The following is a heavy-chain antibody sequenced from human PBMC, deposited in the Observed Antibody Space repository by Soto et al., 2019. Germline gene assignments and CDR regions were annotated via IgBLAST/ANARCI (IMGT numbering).Heavy chain of an antibody. CDR2: INHSGST. V-gene: IGHV4-34*01. Sequence: SETLSLTCAVYGESFSGYYWSWIRQPPGKGLEWIGEINHSGSTNYNPSLKSRVTISVDTSKNQFSLKLSSVTAADTAVYYCARSYGSSWYMTFDYWGQGTLVPVSS. D-gene: IGHD6-13*01. CDR1: GESFSGYY. CDR3: ARSYGSSWYMTFDY. J-gene: IGHJ4*02.